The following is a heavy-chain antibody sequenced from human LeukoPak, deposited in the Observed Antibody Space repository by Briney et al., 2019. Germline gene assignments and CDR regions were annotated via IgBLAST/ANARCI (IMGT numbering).Heavy chain of an antibody. CDR2: IRYDGSNK. CDR1: GFTFSDYW. D-gene: IGHD4-17*01. Sequence: GGSLRLSCAASGFTFSDYWMHWVRQAPGKGLEWVAFIRYDGSNKYYADSVKGRFTISRDNSKHTDYLQMNSLAAEDTALYYCAREISTTAHFDYWGQGALVIVSS. CDR3: AREISTTAHFDY. V-gene: IGHV3-30*02. J-gene: IGHJ4*02.